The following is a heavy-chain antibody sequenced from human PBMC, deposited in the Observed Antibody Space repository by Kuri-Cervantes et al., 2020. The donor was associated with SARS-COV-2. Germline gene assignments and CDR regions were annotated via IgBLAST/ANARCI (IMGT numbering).Heavy chain of an antibody. CDR3: ARVMKDYDFWSGYSEYQNWFDP. J-gene: IGHJ5*02. Sequence: ASVKVSCKASGYTFTSYGISWVRQAPGQGLEWMGWISAYNGNTNYAQKLQGRVTMTTDTSTSTAYMELRSLRSDDTAVYYCARVMKDYDFWSGYSEYQNWFDPWGQGTLVTVSS. V-gene: IGHV1-18*01. D-gene: IGHD3-3*01. CDR1: GYTFTSYG. CDR2: ISAYNGNT.